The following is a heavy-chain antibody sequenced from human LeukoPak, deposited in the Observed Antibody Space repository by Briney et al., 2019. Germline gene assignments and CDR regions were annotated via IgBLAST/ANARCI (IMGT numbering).Heavy chain of an antibody. CDR3: AKSTIFGVYYFDY. V-gene: IGHV3-9*03. CDR2: ISWNSGSI. J-gene: IGHJ4*02. CDR1: GFTFDDYA. D-gene: IGHD3-3*01. Sequence: PGRSLRLSCAASGFTFDDYAMHWVRRAPGKGLEWVSGISWNSGSIGYADSVKGRFTISRDNAKNSLYLQMNSLRAEDMALYYCAKSTIFGVYYFDYWGQGTLVTVS.